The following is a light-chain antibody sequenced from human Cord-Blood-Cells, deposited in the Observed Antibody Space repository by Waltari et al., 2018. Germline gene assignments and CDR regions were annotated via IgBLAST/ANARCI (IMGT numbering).Light chain of an antibody. CDR3: QQFNNYLWT. J-gene: IGKJ1*01. CDR1: PGMSRS. CDR2: DAS. V-gene: IGKV1D-13*01. Sequence: AIQLTQSPSSLSASVGDRSTSTCRASPGMSRSLAWYQQKPGKDPKLLIYDASSLESGVPSRFSGSGSGKDFTLTISSLQPEDFATYYCQQFNNYLWTFGQGTKVEIK.